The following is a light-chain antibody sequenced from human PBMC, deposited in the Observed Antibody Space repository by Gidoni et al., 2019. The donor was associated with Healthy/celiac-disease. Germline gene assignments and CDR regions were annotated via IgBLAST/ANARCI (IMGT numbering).Light chain of an antibody. CDR2: AAS. J-gene: IGKJ4*01. CDR1: QSISSY. CDR3: QQSYSTTT. Sequence: DIQMTQSPSSLSASVGDRVTITCRASQSISSYLNWYQQKPGKAPKLLIYAASSLQSGVPSRFSGSGSGTDSTLTISSLQPEEFATYYCQQSYSTTTFGGGTKVEIK. V-gene: IGKV1-39*01.